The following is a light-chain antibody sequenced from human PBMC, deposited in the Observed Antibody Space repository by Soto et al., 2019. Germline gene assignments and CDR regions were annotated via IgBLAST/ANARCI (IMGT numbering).Light chain of an antibody. J-gene: IGLJ1*01. V-gene: IGLV2-14*01. Sequence: QSALTQPASVSGSPGQSITISCSGTSSDVGAYNYVSWYQQHPGKAPKLMIYDVSNRPSGVSNRFSGSKSGNTASLTISGLQAEDAADYYCSSYTTSSTAYVFGTGTKLTVL. CDR2: DVS. CDR1: SSDVGAYNY. CDR3: SSYTTSSTAYV.